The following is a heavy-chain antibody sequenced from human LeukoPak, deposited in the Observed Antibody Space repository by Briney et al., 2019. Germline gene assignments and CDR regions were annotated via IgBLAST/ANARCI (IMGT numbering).Heavy chain of an antibody. V-gene: IGHV4-38-2*02. CDR1: GYSISSGYY. J-gene: IGHJ3*02. CDR3: ARAFRGIFGVFEAFDI. Sequence: PSETLSLTCTVSGYSISSGYYWGWIRQPPGKGLEWIGSIYYSGSTYYNPSLKSRVTISVDTSKNQFSLKLSSVTAADTAVYYCARAFRGIFGVFEAFDIWGQGTMVTVSS. CDR2: IYYSGST. D-gene: IGHD3-3*01.